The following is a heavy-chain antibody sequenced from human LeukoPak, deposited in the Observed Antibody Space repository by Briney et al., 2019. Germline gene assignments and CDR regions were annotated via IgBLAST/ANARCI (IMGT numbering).Heavy chain of an antibody. CDR1: GFTFTNYA. Sequence: ASVKVSCKASGFTFTNYAINWVRQATGRGLEWLGWMNPRDDTGYAQKFQGRVTLTRDRSINTAYMELSSLTSEDTAVYYCARYTQNYGFDIWGQGTMVTVSA. D-gene: IGHD2/OR15-2a*01. CDR2: MNPRDDT. J-gene: IGHJ3*02. CDR3: ARYTQNYGFDI. V-gene: IGHV1-8*02.